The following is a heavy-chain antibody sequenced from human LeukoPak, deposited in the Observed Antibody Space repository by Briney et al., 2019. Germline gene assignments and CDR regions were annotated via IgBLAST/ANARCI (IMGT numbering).Heavy chain of an antibody. J-gene: IGHJ5*01. CDR3: AKPISGGLAVTADWFHP. CDR2: INANSGTT. D-gene: IGHD6-19*01. V-gene: IGHV3-23*01. Sequence: GGPLRLSCAASGFALSFYAMSWLRQPPGKGLEWVSTINANSGTTSYAAAVRGRLTISRDNSKNTLYLQVNTLRADDTATYYCAKPISGGLAVTADWFHPWGQGTLVVVSS. CDR1: GFALSFYA.